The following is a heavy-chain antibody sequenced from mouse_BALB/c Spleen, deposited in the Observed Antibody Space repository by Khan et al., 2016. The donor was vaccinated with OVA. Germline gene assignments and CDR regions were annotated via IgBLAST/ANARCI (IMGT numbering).Heavy chain of an antibody. D-gene: IGHD2-1*01. V-gene: IGHV2-6-1*01. CDR2: IWSDGHT. J-gene: IGHJ1*01. CDR1: GFSLTSYG. Sequence: QVQLKESGPGLVAPSQSLSITCTISGFSLTSYGVHWVRQPPGKGLEWLVVIWSDGHTTYNSALKSRLSISKDNSKSQVLLKMNSPQTDDTAIYYCARHGYYGNYGPYFDVWGAGTTVTVSS. CDR3: ARHGYYGNYGPYFDV.